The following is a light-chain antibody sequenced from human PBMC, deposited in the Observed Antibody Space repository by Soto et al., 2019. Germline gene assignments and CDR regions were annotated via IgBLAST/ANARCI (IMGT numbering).Light chain of an antibody. J-gene: IGKJ4*01. Sequence: EVVLTQSPAILSLSPGERATLSCRASQSVSVNLGWYQQKPGQTPRLLIYDTDTRATGVPARFIGSASGTEFTLTITSLQSEDFAIYYCQHYVTWPLTFGGGTRVENK. V-gene: IGKV3-15*01. CDR3: QHYVTWPLT. CDR2: DTD. CDR1: QSVSVN.